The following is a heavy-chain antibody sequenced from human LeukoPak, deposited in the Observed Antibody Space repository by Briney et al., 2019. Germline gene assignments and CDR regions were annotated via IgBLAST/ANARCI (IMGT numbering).Heavy chain of an antibody. J-gene: IGHJ6*03. CDR2: IWHDGSNK. V-gene: IGHV3-33*06. CDR1: GFTFSDYG. Sequence: GGSLRLSCAASGFTFSDYGIHWVRQAPGKGLEWVAVIWHDGSNKYYADSVQGRFTISRDSSKNTLYLQMNSLRAEDTAVYYCAKDGDAGTSYYFYYMDVWGKGTTVTVSS. D-gene: IGHD7-27*01. CDR3: AKDGDAGTSYYFYYMDV.